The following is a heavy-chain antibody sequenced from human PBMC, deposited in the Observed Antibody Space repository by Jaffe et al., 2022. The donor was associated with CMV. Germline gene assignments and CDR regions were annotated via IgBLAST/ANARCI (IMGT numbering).Heavy chain of an antibody. Sequence: EVQLVESGGGLVQPGGSLRLSCAASGFTFSSYEMNWVRQAPGKGLEWVSYISSSGSTIYYADSVKGRFTISRDNAKNSLYLQMNSLRAEDTAVYYCARDGDYGDYVYYFDYWGQGTLVTVSS. D-gene: IGHD4-17*01. CDR1: GFTFSSYE. CDR3: ARDGDYGDYVYYFDY. CDR2: ISSSGSTI. V-gene: IGHV3-48*03. J-gene: IGHJ4*02.